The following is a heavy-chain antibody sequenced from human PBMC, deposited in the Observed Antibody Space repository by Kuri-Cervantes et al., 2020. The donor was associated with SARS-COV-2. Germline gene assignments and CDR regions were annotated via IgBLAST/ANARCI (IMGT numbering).Heavy chain of an antibody. V-gene: IGHV3-23*01. J-gene: IGHJ4*01. CDR3: AKRDAYSQGSYFDY. Sequence: GESLKISWAASGFNFSNFAMTWVRQAPGKGLEWVSTISGSDDVTHLADSVKGRFTVSRDNSRNTPYLEMSSLRVEDTAVYYCAKRDAYSQGSYFDYWGHGTLVTVSS. D-gene: IGHD5-24*01. CDR1: GFNFSNFA. CDR2: ISGSDDVT.